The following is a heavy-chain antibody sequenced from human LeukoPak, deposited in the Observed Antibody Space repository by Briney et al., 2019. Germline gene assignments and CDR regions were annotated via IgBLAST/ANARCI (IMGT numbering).Heavy chain of an antibody. D-gene: IGHD5-18*01. Sequence: ASVKVSCKASGYTFTSYGISWVRQAPGQGLEWMGWISAYNGNTNYAQKLQGRVTMTTDTSTSTAYMELRSLRSDDTAVYFCARFGYSYGSDAFDIWGQGTMVTVSS. J-gene: IGHJ3*02. V-gene: IGHV1-18*01. CDR2: ISAYNGNT. CDR3: ARFGYSYGSDAFDI. CDR1: GYTFTSYG.